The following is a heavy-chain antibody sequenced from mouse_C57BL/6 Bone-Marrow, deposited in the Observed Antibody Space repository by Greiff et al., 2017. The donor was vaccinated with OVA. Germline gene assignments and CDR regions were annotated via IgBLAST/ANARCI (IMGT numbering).Heavy chain of an antibody. CDR2: SRNKANDYTT. CDR1: GFTFSDFY. V-gene: IGHV7-1*01. J-gene: IGHJ4*01. Sequence: EVQGVESGGGLVQSGRSLRLSCATSGFTFSDFYMEWVRQAPGKGLEWIAASRNKANDYTTEYSASVKGRFIVSRDTSQSILYLQMNALRAEDTAIYYCARDAGGGKGDYYAMDYWGQGTSVTVSS. D-gene: IGHD1-1*02. CDR3: ARDAGGGKGDYYAMDY.